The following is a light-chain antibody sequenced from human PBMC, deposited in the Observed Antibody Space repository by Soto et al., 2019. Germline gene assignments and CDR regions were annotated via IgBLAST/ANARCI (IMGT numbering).Light chain of an antibody. V-gene: IGKV1-9*01. CDR3: QQQYFYWT. CDR1: QGISSY. Sequence: DIQLTQSPSFLSASVGDRVTITCRASQGISSYLAWYQQKPGKAPKLLIYAASTLQSGVPSRFSGSGSGTEFTLTISSLQPEDFATYYCQQQYFYWTFGQGTKVEVK. CDR2: AAS. J-gene: IGKJ1*01.